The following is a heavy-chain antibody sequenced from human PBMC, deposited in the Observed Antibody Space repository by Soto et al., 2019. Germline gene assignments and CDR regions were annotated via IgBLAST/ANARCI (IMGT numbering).Heavy chain of an antibody. J-gene: IGHJ5*02. CDR3: TRRSSSSRENWFDP. D-gene: IGHD6-13*01. Sequence: EVQLVESGGGLVQPGGSLKLSCAASGFTFSGSAMHWVRQASGKGLEWVGRIRSKANSYATAYAASVKGRFTISRDDSKHTAYLQMNSLKTEDTAVYYCTRRSSSSRENWFDPWGQGTLVTVSS. CDR2: IRSKANSYAT. V-gene: IGHV3-73*02. CDR1: GFTFSGSA.